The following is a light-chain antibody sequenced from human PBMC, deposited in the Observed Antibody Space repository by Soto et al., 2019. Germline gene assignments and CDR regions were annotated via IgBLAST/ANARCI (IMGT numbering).Light chain of an antibody. Sequence: QSVLTQPASVSGSPGQSITISCTGTSSDVGSYNLVSWYQQHPGKAPKLIIYEVTKRPSGVSNRFSGSKSGNTASLTLSELQAEDEADYYCCSYASSRNLVFGGGTKVTVL. V-gene: IGLV2-23*02. CDR1: SSDVGSYNL. CDR3: CSYASSRNLV. CDR2: EVT. J-gene: IGLJ2*01.